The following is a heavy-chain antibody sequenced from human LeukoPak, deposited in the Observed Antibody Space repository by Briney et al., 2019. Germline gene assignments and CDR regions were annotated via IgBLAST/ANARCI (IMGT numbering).Heavy chain of an antibody. D-gene: IGHD3-22*01. CDR2: INHSGST. CDR3: ARRPQWLLPRGYFDY. CDR1: GGSISSGNYY. V-gene: IGHV4-39*07. J-gene: IGHJ4*02. Sequence: SETLSLTCTVSGGSISSGNYYWSWIRQPPGKGLEWIGEINHSGSTNYNPSLKSRVTISVDTSKNQFSLKLSSVTAADTAVYYCARRPQWLLPRGYFDYWGQGALVTVSS.